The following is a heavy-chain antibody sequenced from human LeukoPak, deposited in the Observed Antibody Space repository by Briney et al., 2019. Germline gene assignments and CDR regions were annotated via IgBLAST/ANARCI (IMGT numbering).Heavy chain of an antibody. J-gene: IGHJ4*02. CDR1: GFTFSSYW. Sequence: PGGSLRLSCAASGFTFSSYWMHWVRQAPGKGLVWVSRINSDGSSTSYADSVKGRFTISRDNAKNSLYLQMNSLRAEDTAVYYCARSGYNYGYWFDYWGQGTLVTVSS. V-gene: IGHV3-74*01. D-gene: IGHD5-18*01. CDR3: ARSGYNYGYWFDY. CDR2: INSDGSST.